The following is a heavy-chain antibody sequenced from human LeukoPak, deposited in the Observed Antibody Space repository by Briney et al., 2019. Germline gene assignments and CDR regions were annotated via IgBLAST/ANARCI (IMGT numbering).Heavy chain of an antibody. V-gene: IGHV4-34*01. CDR1: GGSFSGYY. J-gene: IGHJ4*02. CDR2: INHSGST. D-gene: IGHD5-24*01. Sequence: PSETLSLTCAVYGGSFSGYYWSWIRQPPGKGLEWIGEINHSGSTNYNPSLKSRVTISVDTSKNQFSLKLSSVTAADTAVYYCARRRVEMATIIPQTPNFDYWGQGTLVTVSS. CDR3: ARRRVEMATIIPQTPNFDY.